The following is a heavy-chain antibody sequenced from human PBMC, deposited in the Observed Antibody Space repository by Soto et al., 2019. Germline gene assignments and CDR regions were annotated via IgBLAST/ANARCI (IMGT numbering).Heavy chain of an antibody. J-gene: IGHJ4*02. CDR3: ARDPRQYYFDY. CDR2: ICSSGSSI. V-gene: IGHV3-11*01. Sequence: QVQLVESGGGLVKPGGSLRLSCAASGFTFSDYCMSWIRQAPGKGLEWVSYICSSGSSIYYADSVKGRFTISRDNAKNSRDLQMNSLRAEDTAVYYGARDPRQYYFDYWGQGTLVTVSS. CDR1: GFTFSDYC.